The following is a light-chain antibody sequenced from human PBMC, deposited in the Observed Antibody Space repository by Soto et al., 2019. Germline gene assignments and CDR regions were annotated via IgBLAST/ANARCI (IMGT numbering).Light chain of an antibody. CDR3: QECHSFPIA. V-gene: IGKV1-12*01. J-gene: IGKJ5*01. CDR2: SAS. CDR1: HNIENG. Sequence: DIQMTQSPSSVSASVGHRVTITCRASHNIENGLAWYQQKPGKAPHLLIYSASTLQKWVPSRVRGSGSGTDLPLPISSRQPDDCATYYCQECHSFPIACAQGTRLEI.